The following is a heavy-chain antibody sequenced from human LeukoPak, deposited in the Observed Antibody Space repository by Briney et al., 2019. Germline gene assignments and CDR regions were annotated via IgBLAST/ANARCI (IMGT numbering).Heavy chain of an antibody. D-gene: IGHD3-3*01. CDR2: ISAYNGNT. V-gene: IGHV1-18*04. J-gene: IGHJ5*02. CDR1: GYTFTGYY. CDR3: ARDSGDFWSDNWFDP. Sequence: ASVKVSCKASGYTFTGYYMHWVRQAPGQGLEWMGWISAYNGNTNYAQKLQGRVTMTTDTSTSTAYMELRSLRSDDTAVYYCARDSGDFWSDNWFDPWGQGTLVTVSS.